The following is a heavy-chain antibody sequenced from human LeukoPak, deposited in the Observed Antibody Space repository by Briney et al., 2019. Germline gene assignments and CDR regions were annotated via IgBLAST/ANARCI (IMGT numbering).Heavy chain of an antibody. CDR3: ARLGGYSGYDLDY. D-gene: IGHD5-12*01. CDR1: GVSISSGSYY. Sequence: SETLSLTCTVSGVSISSGSYYWSWIRQPAGKGLEWIGRIYTSGSTNYNPSLKSRVTISLDTSKNQFSLKLTSVTAADTAVYYCARLGGYSGYDLDYWGQGTLVTVSS. CDR2: IYTSGST. V-gene: IGHV4-61*02. J-gene: IGHJ4*02.